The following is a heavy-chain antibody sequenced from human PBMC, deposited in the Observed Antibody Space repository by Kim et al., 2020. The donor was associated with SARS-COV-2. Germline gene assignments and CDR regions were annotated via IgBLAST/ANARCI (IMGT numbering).Heavy chain of an antibody. J-gene: IGHJ6*02. CDR3: ARDMYCDVVVTAIRNYYYGMDV. Sequence: GGSLRLSCAASGFTFSSYEMNWVRQAPGKGLEWVSYISSSGSTIYYADSVKGRFTISRDNAKNSLYLQMNSLRAEDTAVYYCARDMYCDVVVTAIRNYYYGMDVWGQGTTVTVSS. CDR1: GFTFSSYE. CDR2: ISSSGSTI. D-gene: IGHD2-21*02. V-gene: IGHV3-48*03.